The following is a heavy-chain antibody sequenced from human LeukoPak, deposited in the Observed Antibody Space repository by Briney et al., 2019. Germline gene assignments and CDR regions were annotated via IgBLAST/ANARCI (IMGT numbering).Heavy chain of an antibody. Sequence: SETLSLTCTVSGGSISSYYWCWIRQPPGKGLEWIGYIYYSGSTNYNPSLKSRVTISVDTSKNQFSLKLSSVTAADTAVYYCARTRRLAVAEYYFDYWGQGTLVTVSS. J-gene: IGHJ4*02. V-gene: IGHV4-59*01. CDR1: GGSISSYY. CDR2: IYYSGST. D-gene: IGHD6-19*01. CDR3: ARTRRLAVAEYYFDY.